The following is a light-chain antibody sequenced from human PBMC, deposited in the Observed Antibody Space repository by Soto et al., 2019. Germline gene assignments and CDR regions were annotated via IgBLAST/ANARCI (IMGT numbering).Light chain of an antibody. Sequence: DIVMTQSPAALSVSPGERATLSCRASQSVGSSVAWYQQKPGQAPRFLMYGASTRAAGVPARFSGSGSGTEFSLTISSLQSEEFAVYYCQHYNNWPPGTFGQGTKLEIK. CDR2: GAS. CDR3: QHYNNWPPGT. V-gene: IGKV3-15*01. CDR1: QSVGSS. J-gene: IGKJ2*02.